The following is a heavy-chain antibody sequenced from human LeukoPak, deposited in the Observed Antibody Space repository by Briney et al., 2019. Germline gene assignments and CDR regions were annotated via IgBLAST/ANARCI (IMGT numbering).Heavy chain of an antibody. CDR1: GGSISSYY. D-gene: IGHD3-10*01. V-gene: IGHV4-4*07. Sequence: PSETLSLTCTVSGGSISSYYWGWIRQPAGKGLEWIGRIYTSGSTNYNPSLKSRVTMSVDTSKNQFSLKLSSVTAADTAVYYCARDVLLWFGELFEGNYFDYWGQGTLVTVSS. CDR3: ARDVLLWFGELFEGNYFDY. J-gene: IGHJ4*02. CDR2: IYTSGST.